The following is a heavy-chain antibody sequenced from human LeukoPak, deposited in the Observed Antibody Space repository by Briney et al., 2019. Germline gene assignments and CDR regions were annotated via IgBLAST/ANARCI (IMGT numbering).Heavy chain of an antibody. D-gene: IGHD3-22*01. V-gene: IGHV3-7*01. Sequence: GGSLRLSCAASGFTFSSYAMGWVRQAPGKGLQWVANIKTDGSEKYYVDSVKGRFTISRDNAKNSLYLQMNSLRAEDTAVYYCATYSSLNRREFQYWGQGTLLTVSS. J-gene: IGHJ1*01. CDR1: GFTFSSYA. CDR3: ATYSSLNRREFQY. CDR2: IKTDGSEK.